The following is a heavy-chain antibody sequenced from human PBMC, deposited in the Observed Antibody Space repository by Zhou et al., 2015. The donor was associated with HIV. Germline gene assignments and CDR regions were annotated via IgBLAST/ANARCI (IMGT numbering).Heavy chain of an antibody. J-gene: IGHJ6*02. Sequence: QVQLVESGGGVVQPGRSLRLSCAASGFTFSSYGMHWVRQAPGKGLEWVAVISYDGSNKYYADSVKGRFTISRDNSKNTLYLQMNSLRAEDTAVYYCAKDPPYSSGWLSYYYYGMDVWGQGTTVTVSS. D-gene: IGHD6-19*01. CDR1: GFTFSSYG. CDR2: ISYDGSNK. V-gene: IGHV3-30*18. CDR3: AKDPPYSSGWLSYYYYGMDV.